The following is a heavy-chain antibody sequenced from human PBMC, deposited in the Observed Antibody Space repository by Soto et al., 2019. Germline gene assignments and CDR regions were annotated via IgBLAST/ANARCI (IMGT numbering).Heavy chain of an antibody. D-gene: IGHD2-21*02. V-gene: IGHV2-5*02. CDR3: IQSRCGGDCLQSYASYYYYGMDV. Sequence: SGPTLVNPTQTLTLTCTFSGFSLSTSGVGVGWIRQPPGKALEWLALIYWDDDKRYSPSLKSRLTITKDTSKNQVVLTMTNMDPVDTATYYCIQSRCGGDCLQSYASYYYYGMDVWGQGNTVTVSS. CDR2: IYWDDDK. J-gene: IGHJ6*02. CDR1: GFSLSTSGVG.